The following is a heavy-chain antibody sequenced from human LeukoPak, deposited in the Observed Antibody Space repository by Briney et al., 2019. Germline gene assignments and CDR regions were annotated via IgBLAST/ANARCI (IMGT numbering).Heavy chain of an antibody. CDR1: GGSISSSSYY. Sequence: SETLSLTCTVSGGSISSSSYYWGWIRQPPGKGLEWIGSIYYSGSTYYNPSLKSRVTISVDTSKNQFSLKLSSVTAADTAVYYCARDDEVDPYYFDYWGQGTLVTVAS. CDR2: IYYSGST. D-gene: IGHD5-12*01. CDR3: ARDDEVDPYYFDY. J-gene: IGHJ4*02. V-gene: IGHV4-39*07.